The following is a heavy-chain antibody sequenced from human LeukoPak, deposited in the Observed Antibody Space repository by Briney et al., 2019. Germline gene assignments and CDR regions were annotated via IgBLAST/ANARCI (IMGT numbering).Heavy chain of an antibody. D-gene: IGHD4-11*01. Sequence: PGGSLRLSCAASGFTFSSYAMSWVRQAPGKGLEWVSAISGSGGSTYYADSVKGRFTISRDNSKNTPYLQMNSLRAEDTAVYYCAKDSLDDYSNYVDFDYWGQGTLVTVSS. CDR3: AKDSLDDYSNYVDFDY. CDR1: GFTFSSYA. J-gene: IGHJ4*02. CDR2: ISGSGGST. V-gene: IGHV3-23*01.